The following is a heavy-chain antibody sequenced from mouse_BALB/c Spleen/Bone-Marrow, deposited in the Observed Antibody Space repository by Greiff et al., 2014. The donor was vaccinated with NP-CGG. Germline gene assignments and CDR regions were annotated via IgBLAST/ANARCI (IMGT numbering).Heavy chain of an antibody. CDR3: ARELGLRLAY. V-gene: IGHV1-9*01. CDR1: GYTFSSYW. Sequence: VQLQQSGAELMKPGASVKISCKTSGYTFSSYWIEWVKQRPGHGLEWIGEILPGSGSTNSNEKFKGKATFTADTSSNTAYMQLSSLTAEASAVYYCARELGLRLAYWGQGTLVTVSA. CDR2: ILPGSGST. D-gene: IGHD3-1*01. J-gene: IGHJ3*01.